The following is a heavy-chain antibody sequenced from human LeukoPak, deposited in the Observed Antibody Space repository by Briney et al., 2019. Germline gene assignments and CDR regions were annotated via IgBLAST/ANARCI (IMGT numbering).Heavy chain of an antibody. CDR2: ISPHSGNT. V-gene: IGHV1-18*01. Sequence: GASVKVSCKASGYPFSSYGFSWVRQAPGQGLEWMGWISPHSGNTDYAQKLQGRVTMTTDTSTSTAYMELRSLRSDDTAVYYCARVPHNYYDSSSYYLYHAFDIWGQGTMVTVSS. CDR1: GYPFSSYG. CDR3: ARVPHNYYDSSSYYLYHAFDI. J-gene: IGHJ3*02. D-gene: IGHD3-22*01.